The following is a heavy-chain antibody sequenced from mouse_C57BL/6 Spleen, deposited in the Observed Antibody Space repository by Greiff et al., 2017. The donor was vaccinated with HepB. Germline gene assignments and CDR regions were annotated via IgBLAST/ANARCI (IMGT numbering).Heavy chain of an antibody. V-gene: IGHV1-76*01. J-gene: IGHJ4*01. Sequence: QVQLKQSGAELVRPGASVKLSCKASGYTFTDYYINWVKQRPGQGLEWIARIYPGSGNTYYNEKFKGKATLTAEKSSSTAYMQLSSLTSEDSAVYFCARWDYDAMDYWGQGTSVTVSS. CDR3: ARWDYDAMDY. CDR2: IYPGSGNT. CDR1: GYTFTDYY.